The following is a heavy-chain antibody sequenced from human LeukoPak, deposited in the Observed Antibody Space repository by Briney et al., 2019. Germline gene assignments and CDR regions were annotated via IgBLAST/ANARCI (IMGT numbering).Heavy chain of an antibody. CDR2: ISGSGGST. Sequence: PGGSLRLSCAASGFTFSSYAMSWVRQAPGKRLEWVSAISGSGGSTYYADSVKGRFTISRDNSKNTLYLQMNSLRAEDTAVYYCANLAGGSYAWIDYWGQGTLVTVSS. J-gene: IGHJ4*02. CDR1: GFTFSSYA. V-gene: IGHV3-23*01. D-gene: IGHD1-26*01. CDR3: ANLAGGSYAWIDY.